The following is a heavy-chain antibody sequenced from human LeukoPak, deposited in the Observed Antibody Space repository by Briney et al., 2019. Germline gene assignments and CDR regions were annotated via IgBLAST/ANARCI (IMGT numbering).Heavy chain of an antibody. V-gene: IGHV4-59*01. CDR3: ARKANGIAVAAN. CDR1: GGSINNYY. CDR2: IYSSGST. Sequence: SETLSLTCTVSGGSINNYYWSWIRQPPGKGLEWIGYIYSSGSTNYNPSLKSRVTISVDTSKNQFSLKLSSVTAADTAVYYCARKANGIAVAANWGQGTLVTVSS. J-gene: IGHJ4*02. D-gene: IGHD6-19*01.